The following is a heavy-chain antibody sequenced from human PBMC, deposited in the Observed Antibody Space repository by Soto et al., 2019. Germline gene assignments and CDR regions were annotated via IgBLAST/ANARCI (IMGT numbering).Heavy chain of an antibody. CDR1: GFTFSSYS. D-gene: IGHD3-22*01. Sequence: GESLKISCAASGFTFSSYSMNWVRQAPGKGLEWVSSISSSSSYIYYADSVKGRFTISRDNAKNSLYLQMNSLRAEDTAVYYCARGLYDSSGSDAFDIWGQGTMVTVSS. V-gene: IGHV3-21*01. J-gene: IGHJ3*02. CDR2: ISSSSSYI. CDR3: ARGLYDSSGSDAFDI.